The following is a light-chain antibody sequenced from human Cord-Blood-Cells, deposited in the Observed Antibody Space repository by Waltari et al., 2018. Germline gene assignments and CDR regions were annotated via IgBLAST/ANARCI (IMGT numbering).Light chain of an antibody. CDR1: SSDVGSYNL. Sequence: QSALTQPASVSGSPGQSITISCTGTSSDVGSYNLVSWYQQHPGKAPNPMIYEGSKRPSGFSIRFSGSRSGNTASLTISGLQAEDEADYYCCSYSGSSTGVFGGGTKLTVL. CDR3: CSYSGSSTGV. CDR2: EGS. J-gene: IGLJ3*02. V-gene: IGLV2-23*01.